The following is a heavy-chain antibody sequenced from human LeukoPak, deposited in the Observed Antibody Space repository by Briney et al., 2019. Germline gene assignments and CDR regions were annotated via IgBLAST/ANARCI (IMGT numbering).Heavy chain of an antibody. D-gene: IGHD6-19*01. CDR2: ISGSGGST. V-gene: IGHV3-23*01. Sequence: GGSLRLSCAASGFTFSSYAMSWVRQAPGKGLEWVSAISGSGGSTYYADSVKGRFTISKDNSKNTLCLRMNSLRAEDTAVYYCAKGNRPIAVAGFDYWGQGTLVTVSS. J-gene: IGHJ4*02. CDR1: GFTFSSYA. CDR3: AKGNRPIAVAGFDY.